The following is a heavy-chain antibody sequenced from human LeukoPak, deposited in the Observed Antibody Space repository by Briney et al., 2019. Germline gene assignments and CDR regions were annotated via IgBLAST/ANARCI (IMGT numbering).Heavy chain of an antibody. D-gene: IGHD4-17*01. CDR3: ARGHYDLAP. Sequence: PSETLSLTCTVSGGSISGYYWSWLRQPPRKGLEWIGYIYSSETPKYDPSLESRVTISLDTSKNQVSLNLRSVTAADTAIYFCARGHYDLAPWGQGILVTVSS. CDR1: GGSISGYY. J-gene: IGHJ5*02. CDR2: IYSSETP. V-gene: IGHV4-59*01.